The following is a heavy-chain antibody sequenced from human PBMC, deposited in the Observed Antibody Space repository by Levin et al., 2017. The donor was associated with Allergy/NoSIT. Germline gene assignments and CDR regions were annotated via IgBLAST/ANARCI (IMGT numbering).Heavy chain of an antibody. J-gene: IGHJ4*02. CDR2: IYYSGNT. CDR3: ARAPDIAAAGALHY. V-gene: IGHV4-59*01. D-gene: IGHD6-13*01. Sequence: SSETLSLTCTVSGGSISSYYWSWIRQPPGKGLEWIGYIYYSGNTNYNPSLKSRVSISVDTSKNQFSLRLSSVTAADTAVYYCARAPDIAAAGALHYWGQGTLVTVSS. CDR1: GGSISSYY.